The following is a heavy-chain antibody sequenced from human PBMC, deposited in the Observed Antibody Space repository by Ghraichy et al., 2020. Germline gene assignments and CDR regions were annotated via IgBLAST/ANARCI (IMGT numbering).Heavy chain of an antibody. J-gene: IGHJ6*02. CDR1: GGTFSSDV. V-gene: IGHV1-69*13. D-gene: IGHD1-14*01. Sequence: SVKVSCKASGGTFSSDVISWVRQAPGQGLEWMGGIIPMFGTANHAQKFQGRVTFTAHEFTSTAYMELSSLRSEDTAVYYCARGVNRNHGRYGHYYYGMDRWGQGTPVTVSS. CDR2: IIPMFGTA. CDR3: ARGVNRNHGRYGHYYYGMDR.